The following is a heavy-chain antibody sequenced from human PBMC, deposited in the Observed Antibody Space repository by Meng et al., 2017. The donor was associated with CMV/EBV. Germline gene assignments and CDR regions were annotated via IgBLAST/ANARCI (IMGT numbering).Heavy chain of an antibody. V-gene: IGHV3-20*04. CDR1: GFTFDDYG. CDR3: ARDRDIVATINYYYYGMDV. Sequence: GGSLRLSCAASGFTFDDYGMSWVRQAPGKGLEWVSGINWNGGSTGYADSVKGRFTISRDNAKNSLYLQMNSLRDEDTALYYCARDRDIVATINYYYYGMDVWGQGTTVTVSS. CDR2: INWNGGST. D-gene: IGHD5-12*01. J-gene: IGHJ6*02.